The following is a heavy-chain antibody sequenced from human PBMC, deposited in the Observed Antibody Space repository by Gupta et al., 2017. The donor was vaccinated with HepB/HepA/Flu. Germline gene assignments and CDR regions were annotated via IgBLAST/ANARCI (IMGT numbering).Heavy chain of an antibody. CDR2: MTGAGSHT. Sequence: EVQLLESGGGLVQPGESLRLSCATSGFTFAGYVMHWVRQAPGKGLEWVSTMTGAGSHTFYADPVKGRFTISRDNSKSTLFLQMTSLRAEDTAVYYCARRGGEVYGASDSWGQGTLVSVSS. CDR1: GFTFAGYV. J-gene: IGHJ4*02. CDR3: ARRGGEVYGASDS. V-gene: IGHV3-23*01. D-gene: IGHD3-10*01.